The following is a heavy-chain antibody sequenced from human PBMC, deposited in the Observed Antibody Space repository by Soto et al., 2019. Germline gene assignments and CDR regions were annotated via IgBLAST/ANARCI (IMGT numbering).Heavy chain of an antibody. Sequence: QVQLVQSGAEVKKPGASVKVSCKASGYTFTSYYMHWVRQAPGQGLEWMGIINPSGGSTSYAQKFQGRVTMTRDTSTSTVYMELSSLRSEDTAVYYCARNGVYDYIWGSYRYRGYFDYWGQGTLVTVSS. CDR1: GYTFTSYY. D-gene: IGHD3-16*02. CDR2: INPSGGST. V-gene: IGHV1-46*03. J-gene: IGHJ4*02. CDR3: ARNGVYDYIWGSYRYRGYFDY.